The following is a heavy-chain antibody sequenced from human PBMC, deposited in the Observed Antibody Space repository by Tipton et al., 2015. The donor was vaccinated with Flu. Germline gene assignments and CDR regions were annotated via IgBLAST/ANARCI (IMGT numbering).Heavy chain of an antibody. CDR1: GFSVSSTY. CDR2: IKQDGSEK. Sequence: SLRLSCAVSGFSVSSTYVGWVRQGPGKGLEWVANIKQDGSEKYYVDSVKGRFIISRDNAKNSLYLQMNSLRSEDTAVYYCARAWAAAGSAWGQGTLVTVSS. V-gene: IGHV3-7*01. CDR3: ARAWAAAGSA. D-gene: IGHD6-13*01. J-gene: IGHJ5*02.